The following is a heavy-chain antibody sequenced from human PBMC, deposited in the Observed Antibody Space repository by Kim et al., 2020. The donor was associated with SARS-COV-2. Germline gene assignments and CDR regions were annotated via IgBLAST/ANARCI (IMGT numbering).Heavy chain of an antibody. Sequence: GGSLRLSCVASGFTFSSYAMSWVRQAPGKGLEWVANIKQDGSEKYYIDSVKGRITISRDNAKNLLYLQMSALRAEDTDVYYCARDIRGTWFDPWGQGTLV. CDR3: ARDIRGTWFDP. CDR2: IKQDGSEK. V-gene: IGHV3-7*01. J-gene: IGHJ5*02. CDR1: GFTFSSYA. D-gene: IGHD3-16*01.